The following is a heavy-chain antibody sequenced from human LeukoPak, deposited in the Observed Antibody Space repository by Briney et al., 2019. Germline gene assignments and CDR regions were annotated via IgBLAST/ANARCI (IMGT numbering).Heavy chain of an antibody. CDR2: IYYSGST. J-gene: IGHJ4*02. CDR3: ASKNPYDFWSRYFEDY. Sequence: PSATLSLTCTVAGGSISSSSYYWGWIRQPPGKGLEWIGSIYYSGSTYYNPSLKSRVTISVDTSKNQFSLKLSSVTAADTAVYYCASKNPYDFWSRYFEDYRGQGTLVTVSS. V-gene: IGHV4-39*01. CDR1: GGSISSSSYY. D-gene: IGHD3-3*01.